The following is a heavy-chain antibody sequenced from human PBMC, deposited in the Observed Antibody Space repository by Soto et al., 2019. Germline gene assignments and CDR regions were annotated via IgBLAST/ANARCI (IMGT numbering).Heavy chain of an antibody. CDR1: GGSISSYY. Sequence: QVQLQESGPGLVKPSETLSLTCTVSGGSISSYYWSCIRQPPGKGLEWIGYIYYSGSTNYNPSLKSRVTISVDTSKNQFSLKLSSVTAADTAVYYCARRYGGNFDYWCQGTLVTVSS. J-gene: IGHJ4*02. CDR3: ARRYGGNFDY. D-gene: IGHD3-16*01. V-gene: IGHV4-59*01. CDR2: IYYSGST.